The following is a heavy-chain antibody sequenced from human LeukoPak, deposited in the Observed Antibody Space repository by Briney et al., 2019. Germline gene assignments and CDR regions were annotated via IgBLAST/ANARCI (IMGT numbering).Heavy chain of an antibody. J-gene: IGHJ4*02. CDR1: EFTFSSYG. D-gene: IGHD6-19*01. CDR3: AKMVHTEQWLVLFDY. Sequence: PGGSLRLSCAASEFTFSSYGMHWVRQAPGKGLEWVAIISYDGSNKYYADSVKGRFTISRDNSKNTLYLQMNSLRAEDTAVYYCAKMVHTEQWLVLFDYWGQGTLVTVSS. CDR2: ISYDGSNK. V-gene: IGHV3-30*18.